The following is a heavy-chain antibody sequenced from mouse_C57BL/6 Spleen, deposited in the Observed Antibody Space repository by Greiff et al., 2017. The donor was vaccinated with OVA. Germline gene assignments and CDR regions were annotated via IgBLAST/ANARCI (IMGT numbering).Heavy chain of an antibody. D-gene: IGHD4-1*01. J-gene: IGHJ4*01. CDR3: TGETGLGGELGC. CDR1: GFNIKDDY. V-gene: IGHV14-4*01. CDR2: IDPENGDT. Sequence: VQLQQSGAELVRPGASVKLSCTASGFNIKDDYMHWVKQRPEQGLEWIGWIDPENGDTEYASKFQGKATITAATSSNTAYLQLSSLTSEDTAVYYCTGETGLGGELGCWGQGTSVAVSS.